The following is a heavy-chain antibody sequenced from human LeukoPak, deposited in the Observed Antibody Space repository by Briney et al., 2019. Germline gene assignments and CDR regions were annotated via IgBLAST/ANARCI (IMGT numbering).Heavy chain of an antibody. CDR1: GFSFRTYW. J-gene: IGHJ4*02. CDR2: ISSSGSTI. V-gene: IGHV3-48*04. D-gene: IGHD3-22*01. Sequence: GGSLRLSCAASGFSFRTYWMHWVRQAPGKGLEWVSYISSSGSTIYYADSVKGRFTISRDNAKNSLYLQMNSLRAEDTAVYYCARGEYDSSGPTVVDYWGQGTLVTVSS. CDR3: ARGEYDSSGPTVVDY.